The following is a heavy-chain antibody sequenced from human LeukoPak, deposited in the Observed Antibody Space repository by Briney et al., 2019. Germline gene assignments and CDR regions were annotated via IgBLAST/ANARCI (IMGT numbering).Heavy chain of an antibody. CDR2: ISSSGSTI. J-gene: IGHJ6*03. V-gene: IGHV3-48*04. CDR3: ARRDSSGYYPLSLYYYYYMDV. D-gene: IGHD3-22*01. Sequence: GGSLRLSCAASGFTFSSYWMSWVRQAPGKGLEWVSYISSSGSTIYYADSVKGRFTISRDNAKNSLYLQMSSLRAEDTAVYYCARRDSSGYYPLSLYYYYYMDVWGKGTTVTISS. CDR1: GFTFSSYW.